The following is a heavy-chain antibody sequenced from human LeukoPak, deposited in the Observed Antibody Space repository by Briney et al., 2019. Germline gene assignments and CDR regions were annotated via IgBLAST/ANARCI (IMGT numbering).Heavy chain of an antibody. Sequence: GESLKISCKGSGYSFTSYWIGWVRQLPGKGLEWMGIIYPGDSDTRYSPSFQGQVTISADKSISTAYLQWSSLKASDTAMYYCARGVDDSSGYYPRHYFDYWGQGTLVTVSS. D-gene: IGHD3-22*01. V-gene: IGHV5-51*01. J-gene: IGHJ4*02. CDR2: IYPGDSDT. CDR1: GYSFTSYW. CDR3: ARGVDDSSGYYPRHYFDY.